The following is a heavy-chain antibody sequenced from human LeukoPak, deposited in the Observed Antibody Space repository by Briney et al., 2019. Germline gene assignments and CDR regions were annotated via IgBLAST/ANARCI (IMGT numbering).Heavy chain of an antibody. J-gene: IGHJ4*02. D-gene: IGHD3-10*01. Sequence: SETLSLTCTVSGGSISSYYWSWIRQPPGKGLEWIGEINHSGSTNYNPSLKSRVTISVDTSKNQFSLKLSSVTAADTAVYYCARRRPFVLWFGELRYYFDYWGQGTLVTVSS. CDR2: INHSGST. CDR3: ARRRPFVLWFGELRYYFDY. CDR1: GGSISSYY. V-gene: IGHV4-34*01.